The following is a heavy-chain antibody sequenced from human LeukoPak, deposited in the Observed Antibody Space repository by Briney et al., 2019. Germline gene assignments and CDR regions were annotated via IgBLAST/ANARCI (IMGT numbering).Heavy chain of an antibody. V-gene: IGHV3-48*01. CDR2: ISSSSSSTI. D-gene: IGHD1-26*01. CDR3: ARDRIVGTSFDF. J-gene: IGHJ4*02. CDR1: GFTFSSYS. Sequence: GGSLRLSCAASGFTFSSYSMNWVRQAPGKGLEWVSYISSSSSSTIYYADSVKGRFTISRDNAKNSLYLQMNSLRAEDTAVYYCARDRIVGTSFDFWGQGILVTVSS.